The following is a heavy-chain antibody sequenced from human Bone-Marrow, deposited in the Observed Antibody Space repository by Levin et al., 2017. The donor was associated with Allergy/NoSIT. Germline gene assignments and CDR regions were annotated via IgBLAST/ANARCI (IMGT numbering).Heavy chain of an antibody. Sequence: SETLSLTCAVYGGSFSGYYWSWIRQPPGKGLEWIGEINHSGSTNYNPSLKSRVTISVDTSKNQFSLKLSSLTSEDTAMYYCARGDSGHLPFFDNWGQGTLVTVSS. CDR1: GGSFSGYY. V-gene: IGHV4-34*01. CDR3: ARGDSGHLPFFDN. CDR2: INHSGST. D-gene: IGHD6-19*01. J-gene: IGHJ5*02.